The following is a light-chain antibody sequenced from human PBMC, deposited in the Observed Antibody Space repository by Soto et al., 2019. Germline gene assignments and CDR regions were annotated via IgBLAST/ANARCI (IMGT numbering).Light chain of an antibody. V-gene: IGKV1-39*01. CDR2: ATS. J-gene: IGKJ3*01. CDR3: PQSYSIPFT. Sequence: EIQMTQPPSSLSASVGDRVTITCRASQSINNCLNWYHQKPGKAPKLLISATSSLQNGVPSRFSGIGYETEFTLTISSLHPDDFAAYYWPQSYSIPFTFGPGTKVDF. CDR1: QSINNC.